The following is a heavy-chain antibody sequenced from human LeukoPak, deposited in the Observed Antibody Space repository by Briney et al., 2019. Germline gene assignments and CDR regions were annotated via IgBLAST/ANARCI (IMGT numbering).Heavy chain of an antibody. D-gene: IGHD3-10*01. V-gene: IGHV3-15*01. CDR3: TTDQEWFGELLDY. J-gene: IGHJ4*02. CDR1: GFTFSSYA. CDR2: IKSKTDGGTT. Sequence: GGSLRLSCAASGFTFSSYAMHWVRQAPGKGLEWVGRIKSKTDGGTTDYAAPVKGRFTISRDDSKNTLYLQMNSLKTEDTAVYYCTTDQEWFGELLDYWGQGTLVTVSS.